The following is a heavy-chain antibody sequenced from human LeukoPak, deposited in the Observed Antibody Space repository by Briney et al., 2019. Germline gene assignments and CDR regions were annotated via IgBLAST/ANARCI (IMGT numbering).Heavy chain of an antibody. Sequence: GGSLKLSCAASGFTFSTYAMTWVRQAPGKGLEWVAVIWYDGSNKYYADSVKGRFTISRDNSKNTLYLQMNSLRAEDTAVYYCARDGTGSGFDYWGQGTLVTVSS. D-gene: IGHD1-7*01. CDR1: GFTFSTYA. CDR2: IWYDGSNK. V-gene: IGHV3-33*08. J-gene: IGHJ4*02. CDR3: ARDGTGSGFDY.